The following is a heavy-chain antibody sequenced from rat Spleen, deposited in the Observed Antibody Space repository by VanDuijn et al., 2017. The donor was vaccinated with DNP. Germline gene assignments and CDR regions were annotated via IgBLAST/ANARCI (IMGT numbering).Heavy chain of an antibody. J-gene: IGHJ4*01. V-gene: IGHV5-31*01. CDR3: TRDNYSSYMPYYYAMDA. CDR2: TSTSGGST. CDR1: GFTFSYYW. D-gene: IGHD1-2*01. Sequence: EVQLMESGGDLVQPGKSLKLSCVASGFTFSYYWMTWVRQVPGKGLEWLASTSTSGGSTYYRDSVKGRFTVSRDNAKSTLYLQMDSLRSEDTATYYCTRDNYSSYMPYYYAMDAWGQGTSVTVSS.